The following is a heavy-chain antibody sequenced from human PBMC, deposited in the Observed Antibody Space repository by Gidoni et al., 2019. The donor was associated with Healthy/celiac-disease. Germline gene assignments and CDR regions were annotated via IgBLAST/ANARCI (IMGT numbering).Heavy chain of an antibody. CDR1: GGSLSSSRYY. D-gene: IGHD4-17*01. CDR3: ARDFYTGLR. V-gene: IGHV4-39*07. CDR2: IYYSGRT. J-gene: IGHJ4*02. Sequence: QLQLQESGPGLVKPSETLSLTCTVSGGSLSSSRYYWGWIRQPPGKGLEWSGSIYYSGRTYDNPSLKSRVTISVDTSKNQFSLKLSSVTAADTAVYYCARDFYTGLRWGQGTLVTVSS.